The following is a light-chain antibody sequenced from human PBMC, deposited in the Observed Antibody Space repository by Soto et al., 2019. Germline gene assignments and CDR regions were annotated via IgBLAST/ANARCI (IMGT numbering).Light chain of an antibody. CDR3: QQYNNWPPVT. J-gene: IGKJ1*01. V-gene: IGKV3-15*01. CDR2: GAS. Sequence: MTQSPATLSVSPGERATLSCRASQSVSSNLAWYQQKPGQAPRLLINGASTRATGIPARFSGSGSGTEFTLTISSLQSEDFAVYYCQQYNNWPPVTFGQGTKVDIK. CDR1: QSVSSN.